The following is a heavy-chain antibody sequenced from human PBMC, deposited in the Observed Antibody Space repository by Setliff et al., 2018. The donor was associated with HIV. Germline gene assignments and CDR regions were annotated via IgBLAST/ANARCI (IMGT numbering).Heavy chain of an antibody. Sequence: GGSLRLSCAASGFTFSTYRMNWVRQAPGKGLEWVSSISSSSSYIYYADSLKGRFTISRDNAKNSLYLQMNSLRGEDTAVYYCAREFSGTRYRYFDSWGQGTLVTVSS. V-gene: IGHV3-21*01. CDR1: GFTFSTYR. CDR3: AREFSGTRYRYFDS. CDR2: ISSSSSYI. D-gene: IGHD5-12*01. J-gene: IGHJ4*02.